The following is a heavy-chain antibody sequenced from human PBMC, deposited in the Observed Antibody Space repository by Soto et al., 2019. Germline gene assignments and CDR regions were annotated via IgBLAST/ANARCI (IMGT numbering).Heavy chain of an antibody. Sequence: PGESLKISCKGFGYNFGNFWIGWVRQIPGKGLECMGIINLGDSDTRCSPSFQGQVTISADKSINTAYPQWSSLKASDTAIYYCARHDHTRSNYYYDYWGQGTLVTVSS. J-gene: IGHJ4*02. CDR1: GYNFGNFW. V-gene: IGHV5-51*01. CDR2: INLGDSDT. D-gene: IGHD2-2*01. CDR3: ARHDHTRSNYYYDY.